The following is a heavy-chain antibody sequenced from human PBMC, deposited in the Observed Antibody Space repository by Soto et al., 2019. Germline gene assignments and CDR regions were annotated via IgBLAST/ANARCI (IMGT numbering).Heavy chain of an antibody. Sequence: EPLKVSCRGAGYSCISFWIDRMRKMPGKGLEWMGIIYPGDSDTRYSPSFQGQVTISADKSISTAYLQWSSLKASDTAIYYCARREAARLSAFDISGQRTMVTVSS. J-gene: IGHJ3*02. CDR2: IYPGDSDT. CDR3: ARREAARLSAFDI. D-gene: IGHD6-6*01. V-gene: IGHV5-51*01. CDR1: GYSCISFW.